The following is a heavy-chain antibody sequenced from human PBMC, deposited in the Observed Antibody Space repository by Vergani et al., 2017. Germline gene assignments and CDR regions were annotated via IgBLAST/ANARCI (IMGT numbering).Heavy chain of an antibody. CDR2: IYYSGRT. Sequence: QVQLQESGPGLVKPSQSLSLTCTVSGGSISGVSYYLSWVRQPAGKGLEWIGRIYYSGRTDYNPSLESRVTISVDTSKNTFSLKLNSVTAADTAIYYCARQFWVSQGVGAFETRGRGTEVSVSS. V-gene: IGHV4-61*02. J-gene: IGHJ3*02. CDR1: GGSISGVSYY. CDR3: ARQFWVSQGVGAFET. D-gene: IGHD3-16*01.